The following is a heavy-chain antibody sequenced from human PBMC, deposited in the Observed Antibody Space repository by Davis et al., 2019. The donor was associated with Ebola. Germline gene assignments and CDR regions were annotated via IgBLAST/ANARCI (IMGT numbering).Heavy chain of an antibody. CDR3: AKAPFLEGAFDI. Sequence: SLKISCAASGFTFDDYVMHWVRPAPGKGLEWVTGISWNSDSRGYADSVKGRLTISRDNAKNSLYLQMNSLRAEDTALYYCAKAPFLEGAFDIWGQGTMVTVSS. CDR2: ISWNSDSR. CDR1: GFTFDDYV. V-gene: IGHV3-9*01. J-gene: IGHJ3*02.